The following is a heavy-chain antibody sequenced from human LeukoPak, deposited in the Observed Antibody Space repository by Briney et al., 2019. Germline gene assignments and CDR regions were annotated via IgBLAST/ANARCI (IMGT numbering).Heavy chain of an antibody. J-gene: IGHJ4*02. CDR3: ARDRDGYNSSPFEY. D-gene: IGHD5-24*01. CDR1: GFTFNGYG. V-gene: IGHV3-48*04. Sequence: GGSLRLSCAASGFTFNGYGMNWVRQAPGKELEWVSYICSSSSTMYYADSVKGRFTISRDNAKNSLYLQMNSLRAEDTAVYYCARDRDGYNSSPFEYWGQGTLVTVSS. CDR2: ICSSSSTM.